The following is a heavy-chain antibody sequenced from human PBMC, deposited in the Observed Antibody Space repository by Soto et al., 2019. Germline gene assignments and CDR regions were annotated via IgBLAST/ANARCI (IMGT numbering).Heavy chain of an antibody. CDR3: ARDQSWHDLVWRFDP. J-gene: IGHJ5*02. CDR1: GYSFTSHY. D-gene: IGHD1-1*01. V-gene: IGHV1-46*03. CDR2: SYPGGVNI. Sequence: QVQLVQSGAEVKKPGASVKVSCKAIGYSFTSHYMHWVRQAPGQGLEWMGTSYPGGVNIAYAPKFNGRALMPKDTSTSTVYMELNSLTSAATAVYYCARDQSWHDLVWRFDPWGQGTLVTVSS.